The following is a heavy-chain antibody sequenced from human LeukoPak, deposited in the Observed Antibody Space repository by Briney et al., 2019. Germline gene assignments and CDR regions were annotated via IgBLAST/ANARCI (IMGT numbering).Heavy chain of an antibody. J-gene: IGHJ4*02. V-gene: IGHV3-15*01. CDR3: TTRVVPAALDY. CDR1: GFTFSNAW. CDR2: IKSKTDGGTT. D-gene: IGHD2-2*01. Sequence: PGGSLRLSCEASGFTFSNAWMSWVRQAPGKGLEWVGRIKSKTDGGTTDYAAPVKGRFTISRDDSKNTLYLQMNSLKTEDTTVYYCTTRVVPAALDYWGQGTLVTVSS.